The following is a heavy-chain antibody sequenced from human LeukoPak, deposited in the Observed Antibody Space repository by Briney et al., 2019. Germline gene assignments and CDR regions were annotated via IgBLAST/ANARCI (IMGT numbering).Heavy chain of an antibody. V-gene: IGHV4-39*01. Sequence: PSETLSLTCTVSGGSISSSSYYWGWIRQPPGNGLEWIGTIYYSGHTYYNPSLKSRATIFVDTSQNQLSLKLSSVTAADTAVYYCARHRRDHDFWSGSNPTHYYYHMDVWGKGTTVTVSS. CDR2: IYYSGHT. D-gene: IGHD3-3*01. CDR3: ARHRRDHDFWSGSNPTHYYYHMDV. CDR1: GGSISSSSYY. J-gene: IGHJ6*03.